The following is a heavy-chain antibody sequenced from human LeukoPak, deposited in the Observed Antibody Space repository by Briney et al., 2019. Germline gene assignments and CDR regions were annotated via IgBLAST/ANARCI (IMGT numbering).Heavy chain of an antibody. J-gene: IGHJ4*02. CDR2: INHSGST. V-gene: IGHV4-34*01. Sequence: SETLSLTCAVYGGSFSGYYWSWIRQPPGKGLEWIGEINHSGSTNYNPSLKSRVTISVDTSKNQFSLKLSSVTAADTAVYYCARRVNEGYCSGGSCYSAPLPFDYWGQGTLVTVSS. CDR3: ARRVNEGYCSGGSCYSAPLPFDY. CDR1: GGSFSGYY. D-gene: IGHD2-15*01.